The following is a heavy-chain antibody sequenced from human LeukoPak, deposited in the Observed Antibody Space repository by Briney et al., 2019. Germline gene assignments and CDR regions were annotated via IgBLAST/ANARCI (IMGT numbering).Heavy chain of an antibody. J-gene: IGHJ4*02. CDR3: ARDPLTSTGSSG. D-gene: IGHD1-14*01. Sequence: SETLSLTCTVSGGSVSSGSYYWSWIRQPPGKGLEWIGYIYYSGSTYYNPSLKSRVTISVDTSKNQFSLKLSSVTAADTAVYYCARDPLTSTGSSGWGQGTLVTVSS. CDR2: IYYSGST. CDR1: GGSVSSGSYY. V-gene: IGHV4-31*03.